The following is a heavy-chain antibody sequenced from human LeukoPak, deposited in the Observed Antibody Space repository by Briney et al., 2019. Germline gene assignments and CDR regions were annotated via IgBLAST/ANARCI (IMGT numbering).Heavy chain of an antibody. Sequence: GRSLRLSCAVSGFTFSSYSFHWVRQAPGKGLEWVAVISYDGSNKYYADSVKGRFTISRDNSKNTLYLQMNSLRAEDTAVYYCARDEITMVRGVIPFDYWGQGTLVTVSS. CDR2: ISYDGSNK. D-gene: IGHD3-10*01. V-gene: IGHV3-30-3*01. CDR1: GFTFSSYS. J-gene: IGHJ4*02. CDR3: ARDEITMVRGVIPFDY.